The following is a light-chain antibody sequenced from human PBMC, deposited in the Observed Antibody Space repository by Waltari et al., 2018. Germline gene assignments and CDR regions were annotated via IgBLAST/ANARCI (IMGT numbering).Light chain of an antibody. J-gene: IGLJ3*02. CDR2: RNN. V-gene: IGLV1-47*01. Sequence: QSVMTQPPSASGTPGQRVTISGSGSNSNIGNNPVYWYQQLPGAAPKPLIYRNNQRPSGVPDRFSVSKSGTSASLAISGLRSEDEGDYYCGGWDDSLNGWVFGGGTKLTVL. CDR3: GGWDDSLNGWV. CDR1: NSNIGNNP.